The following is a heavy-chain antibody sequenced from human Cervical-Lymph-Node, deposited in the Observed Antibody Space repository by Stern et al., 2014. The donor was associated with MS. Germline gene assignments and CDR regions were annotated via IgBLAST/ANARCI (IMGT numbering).Heavy chain of an antibody. V-gene: IGHV1-3*01. J-gene: IGHJ4*02. Sequence: QVQLVQSGAEVKKPGASVKVSCKASGYTFTRYAIHWVRQAPGQRPEWMGWIHAGNGDPKYAQKFQDRVTFTRDNSPSTSYMELSSLRSEDTAVYYCASRGETTTGYYFDYWGQGTLVTVSS. CDR2: IHAGNGDP. CDR1: GYTFTRYA. D-gene: IGHD4-17*01. CDR3: ASRGETTTGYYFDY.